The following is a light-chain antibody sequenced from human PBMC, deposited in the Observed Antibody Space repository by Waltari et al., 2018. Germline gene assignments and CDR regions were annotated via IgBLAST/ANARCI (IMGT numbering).Light chain of an antibody. J-gene: IGKJ2*01. V-gene: IGKV3-20*01. CDR3: QQYGSSPMYT. CDR2: GAS. CDR1: QSVSSSF. Sequence: EIVLTQFPGTLSLSPGERATLSCRASQSVSSSFLAWYQQKPGQAPSLLIYGASSRATGIPDRFSGSGSGTDFTRTISRLEPEDFAVYYCQQYGSSPMYTVGQGTKLEIK.